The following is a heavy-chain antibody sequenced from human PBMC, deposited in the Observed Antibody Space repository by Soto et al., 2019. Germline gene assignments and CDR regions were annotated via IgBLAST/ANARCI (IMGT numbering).Heavy chain of an antibody. CDR3: ARVIPEPYYDFWSGPGGFDP. Sequence: ASVKVSCKASGYTFTGYYMHWVRQAPGQGLEWMGWINPNSGGTNYAQKFQGWVTMTRDTSTSTAYMELSSLRSEDTAVYYCARVIPEPYYDFWSGPGGFDPWCQGTLVTVSS. CDR2: INPNSGGT. V-gene: IGHV1-2*04. D-gene: IGHD3-3*01. J-gene: IGHJ5*02. CDR1: GYTFTGYY.